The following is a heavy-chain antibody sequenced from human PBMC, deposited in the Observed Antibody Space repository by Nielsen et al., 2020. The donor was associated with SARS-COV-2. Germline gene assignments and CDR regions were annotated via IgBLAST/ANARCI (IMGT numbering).Heavy chain of an antibody. J-gene: IGHJ1*01. Sequence: SCTASGFTFSSYAMHWVRQAPGKGLEWVAVIWYDGGNEYYADSVKGRFTISRDNSKNTLYVQMNSLRAEDTAVYFCAKGSVYMEYFDHWGQGTLVTVSS. D-gene: IGHD5-18*01. CDR1: GFTFSSYA. CDR3: AKGSVYMEYFDH. CDR2: IWYDGGNE. V-gene: IGHV3-33*06.